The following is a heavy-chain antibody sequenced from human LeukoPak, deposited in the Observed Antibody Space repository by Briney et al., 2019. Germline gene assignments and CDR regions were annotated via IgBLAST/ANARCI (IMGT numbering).Heavy chain of an antibody. V-gene: IGHV4-39*07. J-gene: IGHJ4*02. CDR3: ARTKSTYYDFWSGYFYYDSSGYYYSGYFDY. Sequence: PSETLSLTCTVSGGSISSSSYYWGWIRQPPGKGLEWIGSIYHSGSTYYNPSLKSRVTISVDTSKNQFSLKLSSVTAADTAVYYCARTKSTYYDFWSGYFYYDSSGYYYSGYFDYWGQGTLVTVSS. CDR2: IYHSGST. CDR1: GGSISSSSYY. D-gene: IGHD3-22*01.